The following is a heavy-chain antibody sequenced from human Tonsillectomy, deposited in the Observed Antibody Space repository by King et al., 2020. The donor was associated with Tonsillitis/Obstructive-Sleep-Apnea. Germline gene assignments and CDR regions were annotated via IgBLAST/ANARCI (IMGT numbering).Heavy chain of an antibody. CDR1: GGTFSSYA. V-gene: IGHV1-69*10. J-gene: IGHJ2*01. CDR3: ARDKEQEGSCYRSYWYFDL. CDR2: IIPILGIA. D-gene: IGHD3-16*02. Sequence: QLVQSGAEVKKPGSSVKVSCKASGGTFSSYAISWVRQAPGQGLEWMGGIIPILGIANYAQKFQGGVTITADKSTSTAYMELSSLRSEDTAVYYCARDKEQEGSCYRSYWYFDLWGRGTLVTVSS.